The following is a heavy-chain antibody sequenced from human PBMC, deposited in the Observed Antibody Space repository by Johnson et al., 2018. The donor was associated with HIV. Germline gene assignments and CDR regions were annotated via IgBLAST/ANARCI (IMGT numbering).Heavy chain of an antibody. V-gene: IGHV3-13*01. CDR2: IGTAGDT. CDR1: GFTFSSYD. CDR3: AKGSTPTMIIVVISAFDI. D-gene: IGHD3-22*01. J-gene: IGHJ3*02. Sequence: VQLVESGGGWVQPGGSLRLSCAASGFTFSSYDMHWVRQATGKGLEWVSAIGTAGDTYYPGSVKGRFTISRENAKNTLYLQMNSLRAEDTAVYYCAKGSTPTMIIVVISAFDIWGQGTVVAVSS.